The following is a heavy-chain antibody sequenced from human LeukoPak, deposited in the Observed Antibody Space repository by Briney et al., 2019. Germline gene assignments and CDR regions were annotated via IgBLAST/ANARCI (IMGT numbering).Heavy chain of an antibody. D-gene: IGHD6-13*01. J-gene: IGHJ6*03. CDR2: IYYSGST. Sequence: PSQTLSLTCTVSGGSISSGDYYWSWIRQPPGKGLEWIGYIYYSGSTYYNPSLKSRVTMSVDTSKNQFSLKLSSVTAADTAVYYCAREIAAAGHYYYYYMDVWGKGTTVAVSS. V-gene: IGHV4-30-4*01. CDR3: AREIAAAGHYYYYYMDV. CDR1: GGSISSGDYY.